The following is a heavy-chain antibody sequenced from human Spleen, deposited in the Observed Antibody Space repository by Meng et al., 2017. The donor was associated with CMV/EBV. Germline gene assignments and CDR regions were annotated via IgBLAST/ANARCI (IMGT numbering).Heavy chain of an antibody. V-gene: IGHV1-18*01. CDR1: CSTFTDNG. Sequence: KASCSTFTDNGVSWVRQAPGQGLDWMGWINTYNDNAKYAQKFQGRVTMTTDTSTSTVYMELRSLRSDDTAVYYCARVAAVTGAFDYWGQGTLVTVSS. D-gene: IGHD2-21*02. J-gene: IGHJ4*02. CDR2: INTYNDNA. CDR3: ARVAAVTGAFDY.